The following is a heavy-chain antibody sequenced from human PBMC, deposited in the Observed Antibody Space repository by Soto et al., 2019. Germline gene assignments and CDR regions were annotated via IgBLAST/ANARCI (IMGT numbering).Heavy chain of an antibody. CDR2: IWYDGSYK. J-gene: IGHJ4*02. CDR1: GFTFSSYG. V-gene: IGHV3-33*01. D-gene: IGHD3-10*01. CDR3: ARGYGSESYVFDY. Sequence: QVQLVESGGGVAQPGRSLGLPCAASGFTFSSYGMHWVRQAPGKGLEWVALIWYDGSYKYYADSVKGRFTISRDNSKNTLYLQMNSLRAEDTAVYYCARGYGSESYVFDYWGQGTLVTVSS.